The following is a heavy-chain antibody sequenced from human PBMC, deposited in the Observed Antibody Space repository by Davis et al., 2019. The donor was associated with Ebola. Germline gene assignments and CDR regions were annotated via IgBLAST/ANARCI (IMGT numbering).Heavy chain of an antibody. CDR1: GFIFSTYG. J-gene: IGHJ6*02. CDR2: ISYDGSNQ. V-gene: IGHV3-30*19. Sequence: GGSLRLSCTSSGFIFSTYGMHWVRQAPGKGLEWVALISYDGSNQHYGDSVKGRFTISRDNSKNTLYLQMNSLRAEDTAVYSCARVRRNPYYYYGMDVWGQGTTVTVSS. CDR3: ARVRRNPYYYYGMDV.